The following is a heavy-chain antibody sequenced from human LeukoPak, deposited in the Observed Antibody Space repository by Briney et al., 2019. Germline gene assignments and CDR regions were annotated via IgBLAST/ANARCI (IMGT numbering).Heavy chain of an antibody. CDR2: INIGGTNT. CDR3: ATDGAGFDT. Sequence: GGSLRLSCAASGFTFNDYYMSWIRRAPGKGLEWLSYINIGGTNTHYADSMKGRFTISRDNAKKSLYLEMNNLRAEDTAVYYCATDGAGFDTWGQGVLVTVSS. J-gene: IGHJ5*02. V-gene: IGHV3-11*01. CDR1: GFTFNDYY.